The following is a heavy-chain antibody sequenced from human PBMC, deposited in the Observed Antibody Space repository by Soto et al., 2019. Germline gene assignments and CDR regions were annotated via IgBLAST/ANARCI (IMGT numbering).Heavy chain of an antibody. J-gene: IGHJ4*02. CDR2: TTSDGARI. CDR1: GFAFSTYG. D-gene: IGHD1-26*01. V-gene: IGHV3-30*03. Sequence: QVQLVESGGGVVQPGMSLRLSCAASGFAFSTYGMHWVRQAPGKGLERVAVTTSDGARINYADSVKGRFTISRDNSRTTRYLQMNSLRIDDTDVYYCARKNPGREWELPDYWGKGTLVTVSS. CDR3: ARKNPGREWELPDY.